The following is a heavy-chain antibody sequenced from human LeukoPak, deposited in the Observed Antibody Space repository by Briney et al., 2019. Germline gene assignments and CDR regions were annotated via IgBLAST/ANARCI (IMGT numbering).Heavy chain of an antibody. Sequence: GASVKVSCKASGYTFTSYDINWVRQATGQGLEWMGWMNPNSGNTGYAQKFQGRVTITRNTSISTAYMELSSLRSEDTAVYYCATGYYYGSGNDAFDIRGQGTMVTVSS. CDR1: GYTFTSYD. J-gene: IGHJ3*02. CDR2: MNPNSGNT. CDR3: ATGYYYGSGNDAFDI. D-gene: IGHD3-10*01. V-gene: IGHV1-8*03.